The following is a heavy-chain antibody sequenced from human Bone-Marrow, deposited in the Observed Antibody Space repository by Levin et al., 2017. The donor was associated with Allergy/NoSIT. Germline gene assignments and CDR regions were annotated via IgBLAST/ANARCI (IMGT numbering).Heavy chain of an antibody. V-gene: IGHV4-38-2*02. J-gene: IGHJ4*02. Sequence: SQTLSLTCSVSGYSIRSAYYWGWIRQTPGKGLEWIGIDFHTGTTSYNPSLQSRVTLSRDTSKNHFSLQLRSVTAADTAIYYCVRDGCYQLLPLLSYFDYWGQGVLVTVSS. CDR3: VRDGCYQLLPLLSYFDY. CDR2: DFHTGTT. D-gene: IGHD1-26*01. CDR1: GYSIRSAYY.